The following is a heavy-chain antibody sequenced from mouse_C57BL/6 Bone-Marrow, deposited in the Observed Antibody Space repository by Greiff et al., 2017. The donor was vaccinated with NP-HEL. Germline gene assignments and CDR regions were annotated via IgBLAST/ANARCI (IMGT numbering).Heavy chain of an antibody. CDR1: GYTFTSYW. CDR3: ARGYSNYY. Sequence: VKLQQPGAELVRPGPSVKLSCKASGYTFTSYWMHWVKQRPGQGLEWIGVIDPSDSYTNYNQKFKGKATLTVDTSSSTAYMQLSSLTSEDSAVYYCARGYSNYYWGQGTTLTVSS. V-gene: IGHV1-59*01. CDR2: IDPSDSYT. J-gene: IGHJ2*01. D-gene: IGHD2-5*01.